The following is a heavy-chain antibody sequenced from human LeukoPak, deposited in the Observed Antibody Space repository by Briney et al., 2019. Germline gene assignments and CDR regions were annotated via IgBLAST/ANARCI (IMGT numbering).Heavy chain of an antibody. CDR1: GFILSTSE. CDR2: IATDGTI. J-gene: IGHJ3*02. CDR3: ARDDGGNFNDAFDI. V-gene: IGHV3-48*03. D-gene: IGHD4-23*01. Sequence: GGSLRLSCVASGFILSTSEMNWVRQAPGKGLEWVSFIATDGTIYYADSVKGRFTLSRDNAKNSLYLQMNSLRAEDTAVYFCARDDGGNFNDAFDIWGQGTMVTVSS.